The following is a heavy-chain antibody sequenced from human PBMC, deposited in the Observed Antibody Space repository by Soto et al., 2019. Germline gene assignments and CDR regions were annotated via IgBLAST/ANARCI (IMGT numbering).Heavy chain of an antibody. J-gene: IGHJ4*02. CDR3: ARGTGLEPPDFDY. CDR2: INPNSGGT. D-gene: IGHD1-1*01. Sequence: GASVKVSCKASGYTFTGYYMHWVRQAPGQGLEWMGWINPNSGGTNYAQKFQGRVTMTRDTSISTAYMELSRLRSDDTAVYYCARGTGLEPPDFDYWGQGTLVTVSS. V-gene: IGHV1-2*02. CDR1: GYTFTGYY.